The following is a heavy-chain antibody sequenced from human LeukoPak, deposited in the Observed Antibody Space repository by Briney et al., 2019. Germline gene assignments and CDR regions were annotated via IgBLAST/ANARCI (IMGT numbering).Heavy chain of an antibody. J-gene: IGHJ4*02. Sequence: SETLSLTCAVYGVSFSGYYWSWIRQPAGKGLEWIGRIYTSGSTNYNPSLKSRVTISVDTSKNQFSLKLSSVTAADTAVYYCARDQGYSSGWYFDYWGQGTLVTVSS. CDR2: IYTSGST. CDR1: GVSFSGYY. D-gene: IGHD6-19*01. V-gene: IGHV4-4*07. CDR3: ARDQGYSSGWYFDY.